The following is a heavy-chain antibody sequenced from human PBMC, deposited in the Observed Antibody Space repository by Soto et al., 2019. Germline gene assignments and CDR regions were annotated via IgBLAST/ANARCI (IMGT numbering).Heavy chain of an antibody. V-gene: IGHV3-48*01. CDR3: AREVRVRGFAFDI. D-gene: IGHD3-3*01. CDR2: ISIGGTTI. J-gene: IGHJ3*02. CDR1: GFTFGNYN. Sequence: GGSLRLSCAASGFTFGNYNMNWVRQAPGKGLEWVSHISIGGTTIDYADSVKGRFTISRDNSKNMLYLQMNSLRVEDTAVYYCAREVRVRGFAFDIWGQGTMVTASS.